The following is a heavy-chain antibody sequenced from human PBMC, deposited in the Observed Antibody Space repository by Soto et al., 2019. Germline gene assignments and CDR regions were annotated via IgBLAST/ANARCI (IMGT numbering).Heavy chain of an antibody. J-gene: IGHJ4*02. V-gene: IGHV3-49*04. D-gene: IGHD3-16*02. CDR1: GFSFANYA. Sequence: PGGSLRLSCTGSGFSFANYALTWVRQAPGKGLEWLGFISGEANGGTTDYAAFLRGRATISRDDSKGVAYLEITNLQRDDTAIYYCTRFSYEHRCYFVYWGQGTRVTVSS. CDR2: ISGEANGGTT. CDR3: TRFSYEHRCYFVY.